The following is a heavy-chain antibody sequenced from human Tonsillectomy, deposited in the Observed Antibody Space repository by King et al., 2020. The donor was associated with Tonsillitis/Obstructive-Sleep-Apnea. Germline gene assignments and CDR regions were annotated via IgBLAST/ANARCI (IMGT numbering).Heavy chain of an antibody. CDR3: ARDSMSHYYDSSGYYTFNY. V-gene: IGHV1-18*01. Sequence: QLVQSGAEVKKPGASVRVSCKASGYTFTNYGISWVRQAPGQGLEWMAWISAHNGHTNYAQKLQGRVTVTTDTSTSTAYMELRSLRSDDTAVYYCARDSMSHYYDSSGYYTFNYWGQGTLVTVSS. D-gene: IGHD3-22*01. CDR2: ISAHNGHT. CDR1: GYTFTNYG. J-gene: IGHJ4*02.